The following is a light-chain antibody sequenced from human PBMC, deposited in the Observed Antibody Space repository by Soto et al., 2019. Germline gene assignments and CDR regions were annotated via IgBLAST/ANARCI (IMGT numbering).Light chain of an antibody. CDR1: QTISTW. Sequence: DIQVTQSPPTLSASVGDRVTITCRAIQTISTWMAWYQQKPGKAPKLLVYDASTLQSGVASRFSGSGSGTEFTLIISGLQPDDSATYCCQQYTNTNNPWMFGQGTKVDIK. CDR3: QQYTNTNNPWM. V-gene: IGKV1-5*01. J-gene: IGKJ1*01. CDR2: DAS.